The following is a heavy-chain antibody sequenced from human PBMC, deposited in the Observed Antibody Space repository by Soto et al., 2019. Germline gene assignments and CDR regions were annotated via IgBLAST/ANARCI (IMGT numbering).Heavy chain of an antibody. Sequence: GGSLRLSCAASGFTFSDYYMSWIRQAPGKGLEWVSYISSSSSYTNYADSVKGRFTISRDNAKNSLYLQMNSLRAEDTAVYYCASSLNYYDSSGYYYRGLDFDYWGQGTLVTVSS. D-gene: IGHD3-22*01. CDR1: GFTFSDYY. CDR3: ASSLNYYDSSGYYYRGLDFDY. J-gene: IGHJ4*02. V-gene: IGHV3-11*06. CDR2: ISSSSSYT.